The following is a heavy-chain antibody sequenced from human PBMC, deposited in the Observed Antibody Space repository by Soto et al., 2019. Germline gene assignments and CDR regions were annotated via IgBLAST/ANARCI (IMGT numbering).Heavy chain of an antibody. Sequence: EVQLLESGGGLVQSGGSLRLSCAASGFTFSSHVMSWVRQAPGKGLEWVSGISGSGGSTYYADSVKGRFTISRDNSKNTLNLQMNSLRAEDTAVYYCAKAYSSAWYGDHWGQGTLVTVSS. CDR1: GFTFSSHV. V-gene: IGHV3-23*01. D-gene: IGHD6-13*01. J-gene: IGHJ4*02. CDR3: AKAYSSAWYGDH. CDR2: ISGSGGST.